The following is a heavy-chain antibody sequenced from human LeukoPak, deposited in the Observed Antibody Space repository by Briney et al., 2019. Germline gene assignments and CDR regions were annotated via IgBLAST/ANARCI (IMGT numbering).Heavy chain of an antibody. D-gene: IGHD1-26*01. J-gene: IGHJ4*02. CDR3: ARDPVGGSTIFDY. CDR2: TYYRSKWYY. CDR1: GDSVSSNSAA. Sequence: SQTLSLTCAISGDSVSSNSAAWNWIRQSPSRGLEWLGRTYYRSKWYYDYAVAVKSRISINPDTSKNQFSLQLSSVTPEDTAVYYCARDPVGGSTIFDYWGQATLVTVSS. V-gene: IGHV6-1*01.